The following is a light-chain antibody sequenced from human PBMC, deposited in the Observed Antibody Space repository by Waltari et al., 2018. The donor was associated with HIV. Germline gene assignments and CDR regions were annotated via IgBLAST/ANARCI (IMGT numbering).Light chain of an antibody. V-gene: IGLV2-11*01. J-gene: IGLJ1*01. CDR3: CSHAGNFIFA. Sequence: QSALTQPHSVSGSPGQSLTISCTGTSSYVDTFVSWYQQQPGKAPQVIIYNVNNRPSGVPDRFSGSKSGNTAFLTISGLQAEDEAEYHCCSHAGNFIFAFGTGTKVTVL. CDR2: NVN. CDR1: SSYVDTF.